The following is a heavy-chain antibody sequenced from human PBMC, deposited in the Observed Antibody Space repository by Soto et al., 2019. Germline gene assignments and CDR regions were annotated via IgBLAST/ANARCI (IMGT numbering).Heavy chain of an antibody. CDR2: IYYSGNT. V-gene: IGHV4-30-4*01. J-gene: IGHJ5*02. D-gene: IGHD3-16*01. CDR1: GGSISSGYYY. Sequence: PSETLSLTCSVSGGSISSGYYYWSWIRQPPGKGLEWIGNIYYSGNTYYNPSLKSRLIISIDTSKNQFSLKVASVTAADTDVYYCASYSLYGMDVWGQGTTVTVSSGKPPMASVKVSHWFDPWGQGTLVTVSS. CDR3: ASYSLYGMDVWGQGTTVTVSSGKPPMASVKVSHWFDP.